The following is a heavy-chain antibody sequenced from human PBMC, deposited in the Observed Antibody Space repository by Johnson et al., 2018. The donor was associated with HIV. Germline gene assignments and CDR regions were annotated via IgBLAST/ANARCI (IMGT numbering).Heavy chain of an antibody. Sequence: QVQLVESGGGMVKPGGSLRLSCAASGFIFSNAWMSWVRQAPGKGLEWVTFIRYDGTNKYYADSVRGRFTISRDNSKNTLYLQMNSLRAEDTAVYYCATLSLIAAPDPFDIWGQGTMVTVSS. CDR3: ATLSLIAAPDPFDI. CDR2: IRYDGTNK. CDR1: GFIFSNAW. J-gene: IGHJ3*02. V-gene: IGHV3-30*02. D-gene: IGHD6-6*01.